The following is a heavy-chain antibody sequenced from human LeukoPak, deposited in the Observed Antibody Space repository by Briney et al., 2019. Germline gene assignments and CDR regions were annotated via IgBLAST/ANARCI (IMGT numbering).Heavy chain of an antibody. CDR1: GYTFTGHY. D-gene: IGHD1-26*01. Sequence: ASVKVSCKASGYTFTGHYMHWARQAPGQGLEWMGWINSKGGDRNSAQKFQGRVTMTRDTSISTVYMELSRLRPDDTAVYYCAREGWDRTDTAELDHWGQGTLVTVSS. J-gene: IGHJ4*02. CDR2: INSKGGDR. CDR3: AREGWDRTDTAELDH. V-gene: IGHV1-2*02.